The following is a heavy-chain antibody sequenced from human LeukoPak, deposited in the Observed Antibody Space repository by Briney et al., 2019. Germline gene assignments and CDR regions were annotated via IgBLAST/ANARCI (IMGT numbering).Heavy chain of an antibody. V-gene: IGHV3-9*01. CDR1: GFTFDDYA. CDR3: AKELSSGWFY. CDR2: ISWNSGSI. D-gene: IGHD6-19*01. J-gene: IGHJ4*02. Sequence: PGGSLRLSCAASGFTFDDYAMHWVRQAPGKGLEWFSGISWNSGSIGYADSVKGRFTISRDNAKNSLYLQMNSLRAEDTALYYCAKELSSGWFYWGQGTLVTVSS.